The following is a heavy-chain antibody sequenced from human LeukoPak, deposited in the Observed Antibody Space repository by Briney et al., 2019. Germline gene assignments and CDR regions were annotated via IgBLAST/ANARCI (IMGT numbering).Heavy chain of an antibody. Sequence: TGGSLRLSCAASGLTVSSNYMRWVRQAPGKGLEWVSVIYSGGDTYYAGSVRGRFTISRDNSKNTVYLRMDSLRVEDTAVYYCARDLEVVTMRSYFYYGMDVWGQGTTVTVSS. CDR3: ARDLEVVTMRSYFYYGMDV. J-gene: IGHJ6*02. V-gene: IGHV3-66*01. D-gene: IGHD3-3*01. CDR1: GLTVSSNY. CDR2: IYSGGDT.